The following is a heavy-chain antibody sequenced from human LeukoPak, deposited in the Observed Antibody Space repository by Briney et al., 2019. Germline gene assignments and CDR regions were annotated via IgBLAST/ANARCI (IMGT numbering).Heavy chain of an antibody. CDR3: AKLYSSSSLDY. D-gene: IGHD6-13*01. V-gene: IGHV3-30*02. Sequence: GGSVRLSCAASGFTFSSYSMHWVRQAPGKGLEWVAFIRYDGSNKYYADSVKGRFTISRDNSKNTLYLQMNSLRAEDTAVYYCAKLYSSSSLDYWGQGTLVTVSS. CDR1: GFTFSSYS. J-gene: IGHJ4*02. CDR2: IRYDGSNK.